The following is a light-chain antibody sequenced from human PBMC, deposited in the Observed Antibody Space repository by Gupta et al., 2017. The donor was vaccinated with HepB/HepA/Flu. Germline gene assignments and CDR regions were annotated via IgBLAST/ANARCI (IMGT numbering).Light chain of an antibody. J-gene: IGKJ4*01. CDR3: QQSYSTLT. CDR1: QSISSY. CDR2: AAS. V-gene: IGKV1-39*01. Sequence: DIQMTQSPSSLSASVGDRVTITCRASQSISSYLNWYQQKPGKAPKLLIYAASSLQSGVPSRFSGSGYGTDFTLTISRLQPEDFANYYCQQSYSTLTFGGGTXVEIK.